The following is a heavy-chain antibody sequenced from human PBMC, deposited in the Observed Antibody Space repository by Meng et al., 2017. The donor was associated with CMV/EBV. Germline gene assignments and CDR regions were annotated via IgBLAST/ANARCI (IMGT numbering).Heavy chain of an antibody. CDR1: GFTFSSYS. J-gene: IGHJ6*02. D-gene: IGHD3-3*01. V-gene: IGHV3-21*01. Sequence: GESLKISCAVSGFTFSSYSMNWVRQAPGKGLEWVSSISSSSSYIYYADSVKGRFTISRDNAKNSLYLQMNSLRAEDTAVYYCARDPTYYDFWSDRYPSYYYGMDVWGQGTTVTVSS. CDR3: ARDPTYYDFWSDRYPSYYYGMDV. CDR2: ISSSSSYI.